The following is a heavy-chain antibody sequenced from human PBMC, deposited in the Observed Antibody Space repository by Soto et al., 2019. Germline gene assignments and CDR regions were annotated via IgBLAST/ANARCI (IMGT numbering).Heavy chain of an antibody. Sequence: GGSLRLSCAASGFTFSSYSMNWVRQAPGKGLEWVSYISSSSSTIYYADSVKGRFTISRDNAKNSLYLQMNSLRDEDTAVYYCARDTTLGFPYTVTTGYYYYGMDVWGQGTTVTVSS. CDR1: GFTFSSYS. V-gene: IGHV3-48*02. CDR3: ARDTTLGFPYTVTTGYYYYGMDV. CDR2: ISSSSSTI. J-gene: IGHJ6*02. D-gene: IGHD4-17*01.